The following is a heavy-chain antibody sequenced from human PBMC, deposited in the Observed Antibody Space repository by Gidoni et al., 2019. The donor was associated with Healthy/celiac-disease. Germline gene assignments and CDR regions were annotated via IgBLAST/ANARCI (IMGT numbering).Heavy chain of an antibody. D-gene: IGHD3-16*01. Sequence: QVQPQESGPGLVKPSQTLSLTCTVSGGSLSSVRYYWSWIRQHPGKGLEWIGYIYYSGSTYYNPSLKSRVTISVDTSKNQFSLKLSSVTAADTAVYYCARASRAGGYYYYGMDVWGQGTTVTVSS. CDR2: IYYSGST. CDR1: GGSLSSVRYY. V-gene: IGHV4-31*03. CDR3: ARASRAGGYYYYGMDV. J-gene: IGHJ6*02.